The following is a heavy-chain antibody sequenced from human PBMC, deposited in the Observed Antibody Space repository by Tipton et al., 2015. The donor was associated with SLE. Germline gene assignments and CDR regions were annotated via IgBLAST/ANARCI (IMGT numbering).Heavy chain of an antibody. Sequence: TLSLTCAVSGDPISSGYYWGWIRQTPGKGLEWIGSIYYRKSTYYNPSLKSRVTISVDTSKNQFSLKMTSVTATDTAMYYCAKGRVGVVESWGQGTLVTVSS. V-gene: IGHV4-38-2*01. CDR2: IYYRKST. CDR1: GDPISSGYY. CDR3: AKGRVGVVES. J-gene: IGHJ4*02. D-gene: IGHD3-3*01.